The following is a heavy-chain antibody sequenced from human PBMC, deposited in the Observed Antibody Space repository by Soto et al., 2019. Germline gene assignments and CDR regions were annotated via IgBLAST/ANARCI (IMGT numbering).Heavy chain of an antibody. J-gene: IGHJ4*02. V-gene: IGHV4-59*01. CDR2: IYYSGST. CDR1: GGSISSYY. Sequence: SETLSLTCTVSGGSISSYYWSWIRQPPGKGLEWIGYIYYSGSTNYNPSLKSRVTISVDTSKNQFSLKLSSVTAADTAVYYCAREGVGGYPDYWGQGTLVTVSS. D-gene: IGHD3-22*01. CDR3: AREGVGGYPDY.